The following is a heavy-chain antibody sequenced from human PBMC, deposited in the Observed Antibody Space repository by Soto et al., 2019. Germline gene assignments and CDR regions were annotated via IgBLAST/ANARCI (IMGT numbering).Heavy chain of an antibody. D-gene: IGHD4-17*01. CDR2: IYKEGTT. V-gene: IGHV3-66*01. Sequence: GSLRLSCAASGFTVDTAYLSWVRQVPGEGLQWVSIIYKEGTTRYADSVKGRFTTYRDTSKNTVYLQMNMLNADDTALYYCARGPTVSAIFDTWGLGTLVNVAS. CDR3: ARGPTVSAIFDT. CDR1: GFTVDTAY. J-gene: IGHJ4*02.